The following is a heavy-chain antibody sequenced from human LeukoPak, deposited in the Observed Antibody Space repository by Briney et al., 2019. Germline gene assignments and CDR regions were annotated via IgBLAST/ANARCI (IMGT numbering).Heavy chain of an antibody. Sequence: SETLSLTCTVSGGSISSYYWSWIRQPAGKGLEWIGRIYTSGSTNYNPSLKSRVTMSVDTSKNQFSLKLSSVTAADTAVYYCARDELGGDYALHWYFDLGGRGTLVTVSS. D-gene: IGHD4-17*01. CDR1: GGSISSYY. CDR3: ARDELGGDYALHWYFDL. CDR2: IYTSGST. V-gene: IGHV4-4*07. J-gene: IGHJ2*01.